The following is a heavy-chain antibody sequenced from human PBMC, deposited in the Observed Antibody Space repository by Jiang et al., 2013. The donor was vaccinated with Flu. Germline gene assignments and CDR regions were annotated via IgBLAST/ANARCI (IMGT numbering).Heavy chain of an antibody. CDR2: ISPSGDET. V-gene: IGHV3-23*01. D-gene: IGHD6-19*01. J-gene: IGHJ4*02. Sequence: VQLLESGGGLIQPGGSLRLACVASGFTFSSYTMNWVRQAPGKGLEWVSVISPSGDETYYADSVKGRFTISRDNSKNTLYLQMNSLRAEDTAVYYCAKKGTTMAGTGTYYLDNWGQGILVTVSS. CDR3: AKKGTTMAGTGTYYLDN. CDR1: GFTFSSYT.